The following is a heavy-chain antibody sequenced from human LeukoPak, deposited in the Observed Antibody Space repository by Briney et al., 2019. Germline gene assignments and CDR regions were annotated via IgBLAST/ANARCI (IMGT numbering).Heavy chain of an antibody. CDR3: ARVRLDRSERNLDAFEN. D-gene: IGHD1-14*01. Sequence: PGGSLRLSCAASGFTFSSYAMSWVRQAPGKGLEWVSSIYSGGSTYYADSVKGRFTISRDNSKNTVYLQMNSLRAEATAVFFCARVRLDRSERNLDAFENWGQGTMVTVSS. CDR2: IYSGGST. CDR1: GFTFSSYA. J-gene: IGHJ3*02. V-gene: IGHV3-53*01.